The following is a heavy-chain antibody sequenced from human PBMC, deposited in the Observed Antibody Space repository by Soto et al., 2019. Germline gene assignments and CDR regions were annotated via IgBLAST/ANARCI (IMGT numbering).Heavy chain of an antibody. D-gene: IGHD2-21*01. V-gene: IGHV1-46*01. J-gene: IGHJ4*02. CDR3: ARSLLQGDF. CDR2: INPNGGST. Sequence: QVQLVQSGAEVKKPGASVKVSCKASGYILIHYYIHWVRQAPGQGLEWMALINPNGGSTNYAQKFQGRVTVTSDTSTSTVSMELNSLGSDDTAVYFCARSLLQGDFWGQGTLVTVSS. CDR1: GYILIHYY.